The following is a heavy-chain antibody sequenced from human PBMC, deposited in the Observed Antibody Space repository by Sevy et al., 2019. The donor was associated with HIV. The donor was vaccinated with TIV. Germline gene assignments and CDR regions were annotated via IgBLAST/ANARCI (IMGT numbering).Heavy chain of an antibody. J-gene: IGHJ2*01. V-gene: IGHV3-21*01. D-gene: IGHD3-22*01. Sequence: GGSLRLSYAASGFTFSSYSMSWVRQAPGKGLEWVSSISSSSSYIYYADSVKGRFTISRDNAKNSLYLQMNSLRAEDTAVYYCARDVVTRYFDLWGRGTLVTVSS. CDR2: ISSSSSYI. CDR3: ARDVVTRYFDL. CDR1: GFTFSSYS.